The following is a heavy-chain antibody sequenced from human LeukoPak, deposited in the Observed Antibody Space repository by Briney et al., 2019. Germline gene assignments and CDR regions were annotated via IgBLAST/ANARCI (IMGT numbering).Heavy chain of an antibody. CDR1: GYNFTSYW. CDR3: ARQEVYGSGSFKEGLFDY. Sequence: GESLKISCKGSGYNFTSYWISWVRQMPGKGLEWMGRIDPSDSYTNYSPSFQGHVTISAEKSISTAYLQWSSLKASDTAMYYCARQEVYGSGSFKEGLFDYWGQGTLVTVSS. V-gene: IGHV5-10-1*01. D-gene: IGHD3-10*01. CDR2: IDPSDSYT. J-gene: IGHJ4*02.